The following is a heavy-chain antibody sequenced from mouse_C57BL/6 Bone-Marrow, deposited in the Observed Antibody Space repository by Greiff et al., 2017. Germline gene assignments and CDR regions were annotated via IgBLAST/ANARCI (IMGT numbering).Heavy chain of an antibody. CDR3: ATDCSSSSYWYFDV. CDR2: ILPGSGST. Sequence: QVQLKQSGAELMKPGASVKLSCKATGYTFTGYWIEWVKQRPGHGLEWIGEILPGSGSTNYNEKFKGKATFTVDTSSNTAYMQLSSLTTEDSAIYSWATDCSSSSYWYFDVWGTGTTVTVSS. J-gene: IGHJ1*03. V-gene: IGHV1-9*01. CDR1: GYTFTGYW. D-gene: IGHD1-1*01.